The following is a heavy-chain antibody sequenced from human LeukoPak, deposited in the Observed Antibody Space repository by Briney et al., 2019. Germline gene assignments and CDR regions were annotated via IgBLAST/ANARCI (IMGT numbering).Heavy chain of an antibody. V-gene: IGHV4-39*07. D-gene: IGHD3-22*01. Sequence: PSETLSLTCTVSGGSISSSSYYWGWIRQPPGKGLEWIGSIYYSGSTYYNPSLKSRVTISVDTSKNQFSLKLSSVTAADTAVYYCARGPYSYDSSGAFDIWGQGTMVTVSS. CDR3: ARGPYSYDSSGAFDI. CDR2: IYYSGST. CDR1: GGSISSSSYY. J-gene: IGHJ3*02.